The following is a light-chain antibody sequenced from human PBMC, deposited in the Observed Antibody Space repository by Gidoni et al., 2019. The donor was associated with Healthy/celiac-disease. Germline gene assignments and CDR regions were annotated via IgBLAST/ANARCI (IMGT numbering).Light chain of an antibody. Sequence: QSALTQPASVSGSPGQSITISCTGTSSDVGGYHYVSWYQQHPGTAPKLMIYEVSNRPSGVSTRFSGSKSGTTASLTISGLQAEDEADYYCSSYTSSSTLAYVFGTGTKVTVL. CDR1: SSDVGGYHY. V-gene: IGLV2-14*01. J-gene: IGLJ1*01. CDR2: EVS. CDR3: SSYTSSSTLAYV.